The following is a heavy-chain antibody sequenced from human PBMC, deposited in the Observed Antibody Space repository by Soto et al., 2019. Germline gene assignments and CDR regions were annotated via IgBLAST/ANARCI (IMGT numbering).Heavy chain of an antibody. V-gene: IGHV3-48*01. Sequence: GGSLRLSCSASGFTFSLHSTSWVRQAPGKGLEWVSYISTGSTNIHYADSVKGRFTISRDSASSSLYLQMNSLRGDDTAVYYCARGVRTDYYQYYGMDVWGQGTTVTVSS. CDR2: ISTGSTNI. D-gene: IGHD3-9*01. CDR1: GFTFSLHS. CDR3: ARGVRTDYYQYYGMDV. J-gene: IGHJ6*02.